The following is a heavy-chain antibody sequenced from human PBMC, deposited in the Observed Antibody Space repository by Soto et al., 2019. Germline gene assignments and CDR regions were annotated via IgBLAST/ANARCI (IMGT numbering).Heavy chain of an antibody. CDR2: ISSSSSTI. J-gene: IGHJ6*02. CDR3: AKDPSIAADDYDYYGMDV. V-gene: IGHV3-48*01. CDR1: GFTFSSYS. Sequence: PGGSLRLSCAASGFTFSSYSMNWVRQAPGKGLEWVSYISSSSSTIYYADSVKGRFTISRDNAKNSLYLQMNSLRAEDTAVYYCAKDPSIAADDYDYYGMDVWGQGTTVNVSS. D-gene: IGHD6-6*01.